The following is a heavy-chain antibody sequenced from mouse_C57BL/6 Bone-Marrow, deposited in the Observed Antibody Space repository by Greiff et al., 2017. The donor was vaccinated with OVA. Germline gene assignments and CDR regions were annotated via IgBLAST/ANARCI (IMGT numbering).Heavy chain of an antibody. Sequence: QVQLQQSGPELVKPGASVKISCKASGYSFTSYYIHWVKQRPGQGLEWIGWIYPGSGNTKYNEKFKGKATLTADTSSSTAYMQLSSLTSEDSAVYYCARWGLPGVFAYWGQGTLVTVSA. CDR1: GYSFTSYY. CDR3: ARWGLPGVFAY. D-gene: IGHD3-1*01. J-gene: IGHJ3*01. V-gene: IGHV1-66*01. CDR2: IYPGSGNT.